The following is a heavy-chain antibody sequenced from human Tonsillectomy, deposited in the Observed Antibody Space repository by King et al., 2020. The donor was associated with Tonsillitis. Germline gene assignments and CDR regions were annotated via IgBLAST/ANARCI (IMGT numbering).Heavy chain of an antibody. V-gene: IGHV3-66*01. Sequence: VQLVQSGGGLVQPGGSLRLSCAASGFTLSDNYIGWVRQAPGKGLEWVSVIYSGGSTYYADSVKDRFTISRDISKNTVYLRMTSLRAEDTAVYYCARDGPQRPLTSPWGQGTLVTVSS. CDR2: IYSGGST. CDR1: GFTLSDNY. CDR3: ARDGPQRPLTSP. J-gene: IGHJ5*02.